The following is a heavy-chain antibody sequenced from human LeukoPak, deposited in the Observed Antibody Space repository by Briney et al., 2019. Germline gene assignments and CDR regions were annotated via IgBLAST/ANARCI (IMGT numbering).Heavy chain of an antibody. V-gene: IGHV4-39*07. CDR3: ARIVPYNYGYIDY. CDR1: GGSISSSSYY. D-gene: IGHD5-24*01. Sequence: PSETLSLTCTVSGGSISSSSYYWGWIRQPPGKGLEWIGSIYYSGSTYYNPSLKSRVTISVDTSKNQFSLKLTYATAADTAVYYCARIVPYNYGYIDYWGQGTLVTVSS. CDR2: IYYSGST. J-gene: IGHJ4*02.